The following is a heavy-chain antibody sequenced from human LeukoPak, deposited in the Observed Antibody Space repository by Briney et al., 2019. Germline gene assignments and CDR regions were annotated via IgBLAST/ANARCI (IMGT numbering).Heavy chain of an antibody. D-gene: IGHD2-15*01. Sequence: GGSLRLSCAASGFTFSSYGMHWIRQAPGKGLEWVAFIRNDGSIIYNADSVRGRFTISRDNSKNTLYLQMNSLRAEDTAVYYCARDRDIPDVWGKGTTVTVSS. CDR2: IRNDGSII. CDR1: GFTFSSYG. CDR3: ARDRDIPDV. V-gene: IGHV3-30*02. J-gene: IGHJ6*04.